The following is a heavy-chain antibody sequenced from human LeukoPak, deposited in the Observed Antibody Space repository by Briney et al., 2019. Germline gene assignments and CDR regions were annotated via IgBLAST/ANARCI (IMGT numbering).Heavy chain of an antibody. CDR3: ARDGPWGAVVPDAFDI. CDR1: GFTFSWYS. CDR2: INSGTGYT. J-gene: IGHJ3*02. Sequence: GGSLRLPCAASGFTFSWYSMNWVRQAPGKGLEWVSSINSGTGYTYYADSVKGRFTISRDNAKNSLYLQMNSLRAEDTAVYYCARDGPWGAVVPDAFDIWGQGTMVTVSS. D-gene: IGHD4-23*01. V-gene: IGHV3-21*01.